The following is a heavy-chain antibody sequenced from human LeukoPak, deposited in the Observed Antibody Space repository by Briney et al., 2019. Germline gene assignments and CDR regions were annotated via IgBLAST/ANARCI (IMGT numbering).Heavy chain of an antibody. CDR2: INHSGST. J-gene: IGHJ4*02. D-gene: IGHD3-10*01. CDR3: ASRRILWFGELSPIDY. V-gene: IGHV4-34*01. CDR1: SGSFSGYY. Sequence: SETLSLTCAVYSGSFSGYYWSWIRQPPGKGLEWIGEINHSGSTNYNPSLKSRVTISVDTSKNQFSLKLSSVTAADTAVYYCASRRILWFGELSPIDYWGQGTLVTVSS.